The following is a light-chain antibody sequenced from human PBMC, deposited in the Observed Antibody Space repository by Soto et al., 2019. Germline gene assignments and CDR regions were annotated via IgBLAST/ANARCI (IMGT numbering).Light chain of an antibody. J-gene: IGKJ3*01. CDR3: QQADSFPFT. Sequence: DIQMTQSPSSVSATLGDRVTITCRASQGIGTWLAWYQQRPGKAPNLLIYAASSLQDGAPSRFSGSGSGTDFTLTINSLQPEDSATYYCQQADSFPFTFGPGTKVDIK. V-gene: IGKV1-12*01. CDR1: QGIGTW. CDR2: AAS.